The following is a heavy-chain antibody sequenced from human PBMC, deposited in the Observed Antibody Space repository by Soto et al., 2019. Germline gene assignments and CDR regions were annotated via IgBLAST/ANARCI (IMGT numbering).Heavy chain of an antibody. V-gene: IGHV3-30*18. CDR1: GFTFSSYG. CDR2: ISYDGSNK. Sequence: QVQLVESGGGVVQPGRSLRLSCAASGFTFSSYGMHWVRQAPGKGLEWVAVISYDGSNKYYADSVKGRFTISRDNSKNTLYLQMNSLRAEDTAVYYCAKNEGDLSYWYFDLWGRGTLVTVSS. CDR3: AKNEGDLSYWYFDL. D-gene: IGHD2-21*02. J-gene: IGHJ2*01.